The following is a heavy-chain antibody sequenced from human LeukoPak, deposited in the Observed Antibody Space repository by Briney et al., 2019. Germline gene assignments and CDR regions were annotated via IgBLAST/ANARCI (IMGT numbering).Heavy chain of an antibody. CDR2: TNHSGST. CDR3: ARGSYDSSGYYLTHAFDI. Sequence: SETLSLTCAVYGGSFSGYYWSWIRQPPGKGLEWIGETNHSGSTNYNPSLKSRVTISVDTSKNQFSLKLSSVTAADTAVYYCARGSYDSSGYYLTHAFDIWGQGTMVTVSS. J-gene: IGHJ3*02. CDR1: GGSFSGYY. V-gene: IGHV4-34*01. D-gene: IGHD3-22*01.